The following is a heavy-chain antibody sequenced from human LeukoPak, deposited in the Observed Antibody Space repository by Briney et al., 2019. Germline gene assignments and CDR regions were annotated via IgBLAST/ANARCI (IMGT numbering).Heavy chain of an antibody. J-gene: IGHJ6*03. CDR1: GYTFTSYD. CDR3: ARDISQYYYYMDV. CDR2: ISAYNGNT. Sequence: ASVKVSCKASGYTFTSYDINWVRQATGQGLEWMGWISAYNGNTNYAQKLQGRVTMTTDTSTSTAYMELRSLRSDDTAVYYCARDISQYYYYMDVWGKGTTVTVSS. V-gene: IGHV1-18*01. D-gene: IGHD3-3*02.